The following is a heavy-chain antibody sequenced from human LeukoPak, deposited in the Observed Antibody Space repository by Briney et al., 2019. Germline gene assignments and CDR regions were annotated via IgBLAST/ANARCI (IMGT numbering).Heavy chain of an antibody. Sequence: SVKVSCKASGGTFSSYAISWVRQAPGQGLEWMGGIIPIFGTANYAQKFQGRVTITTDESTSTAYMELSSLRSEDTAVYSCARNGDYSSTRTFDYWGQGTLVTVSS. V-gene: IGHV1-69*05. CDR1: GGTFSSYA. D-gene: IGHD4-17*01. CDR3: ARNGDYSSTRTFDY. J-gene: IGHJ4*02. CDR2: IIPIFGTA.